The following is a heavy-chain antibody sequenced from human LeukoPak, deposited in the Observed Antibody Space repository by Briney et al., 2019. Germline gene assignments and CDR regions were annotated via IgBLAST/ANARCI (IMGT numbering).Heavy chain of an antibody. J-gene: IGHJ4*02. CDR2: ISGTSGNT. V-gene: IGHV3-23*01. Sequence: GGSLRLSCAASGFTFSIYAMSWVRQAPGKGLEWVSSISGTSGNTYYADSVKGRFAISRDNSKDTLYLQMNSLRAEDTALYFCAKKAQYDGHYPLDYWGQGTLVTVSA. D-gene: IGHD4/OR15-4a*01. CDR3: AKKAQYDGHYPLDY. CDR1: GFTFSIYA.